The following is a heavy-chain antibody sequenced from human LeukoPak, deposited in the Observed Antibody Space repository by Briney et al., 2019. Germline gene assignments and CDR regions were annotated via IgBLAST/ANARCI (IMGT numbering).Heavy chain of an antibody. CDR3: ARIRGYSSSWSYFDY. V-gene: IGHV2-70*04. J-gene: IGHJ4*02. CDR2: IAWDDDK. CDR1: WFSLSTSGMR. Sequence: SGPALVKPTQTLTLTCTFSWFSLSTSGMRVSWIRQPPGKALEWLARIAWDDDKFYGTSLTTRLTISKYTSKNQVVLTMTNIDPVDTATYYCARIRGYSSSWSYFDYWGQGTLVTVSS. D-gene: IGHD6-13*01.